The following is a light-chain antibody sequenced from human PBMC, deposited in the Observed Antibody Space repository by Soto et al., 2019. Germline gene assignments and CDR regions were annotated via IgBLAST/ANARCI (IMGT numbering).Light chain of an antibody. Sequence: QSLVTQPPSVSSAPGQRVTISGSGSSANIGGNSVSWYQQLPGTAPKLLIYDDDKRPSGIPDRFSDSKSGTSATLGITGFQTGDEADYYCGSWDSSLSAYVFGTGTKVTVL. V-gene: IGLV1-51*01. CDR3: GSWDSSLSAYV. CDR2: DDD. CDR1: SANIGGNS. J-gene: IGLJ1*01.